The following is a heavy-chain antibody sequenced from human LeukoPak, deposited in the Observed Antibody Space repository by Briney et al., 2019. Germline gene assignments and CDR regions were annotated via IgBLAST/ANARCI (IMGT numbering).Heavy chain of an antibody. J-gene: IGHJ6*02. Sequence: GESLKISCMGSGYNFTNYYIAWVRQLPGKGLEWMGIIYPGDSGTRYSPSFQGQVTISADKSISTAYLQWSSLKASDTAMYFCARRNYYVSGSYYYNYAMDVWGQGTTVTVSS. CDR3: ARRNYYVSGSYYYNYAMDV. D-gene: IGHD3-10*01. V-gene: IGHV5-51*01. CDR1: GYNFTNYY. CDR2: IYPGDSGT.